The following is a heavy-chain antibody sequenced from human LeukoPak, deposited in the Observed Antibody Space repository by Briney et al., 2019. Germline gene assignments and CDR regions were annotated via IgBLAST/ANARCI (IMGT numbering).Heavy chain of an antibody. V-gene: IGHV4-4*02. CDR3: ARAGRGGYNYADQ. Sequence: SGTLSLTCAVSGGSISSSNWWSWVRPPPGKGLEWIGEIYHSGSTNYNPSLKSRVTISVDKSKNQFSLKLSSVTAADTAVYYCARAGRGGYNYADQWGQGTQVTVSS. CDR2: IYHSGST. CDR1: GGSISSSNW. J-gene: IGHJ4*02. D-gene: IGHD5-24*01.